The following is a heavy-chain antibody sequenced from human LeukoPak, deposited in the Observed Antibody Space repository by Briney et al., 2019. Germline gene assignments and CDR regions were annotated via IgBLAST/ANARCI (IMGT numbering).Heavy chain of an antibody. J-gene: IGHJ3*02. CDR3: ARGRYCSADICTGGDSFDI. CDR1: GGSISNYY. CDR2: KYARGNS. V-gene: IGHV4-4*07. Sequence: PSETLSLTCTVSGGSISNYYWSWIRQPAGKGLEWIGRKYARGNSNYYPPLQSRVTMSVDTSKNQFSLELRSVTAADTAVYYCARGRYCSADICTGGDSFDIWGQGTMVSVSS. D-gene: IGHD2-15*01.